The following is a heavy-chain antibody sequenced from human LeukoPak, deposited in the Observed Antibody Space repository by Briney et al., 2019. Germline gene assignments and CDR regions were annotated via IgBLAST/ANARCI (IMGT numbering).Heavy chain of an antibody. CDR2: ISAYNGST. CDR1: GYSFTSFG. V-gene: IGHV1-18*01. J-gene: IGHJ4*02. Sequence: ASVKVSCKASGYSFTSFGITWVRQAPGQGLEWMGWISAYNGSTNYAQKLQGRVTMTTDTSTSTAYMELRTLRSDDTAVYYCARDSVAVSDTVDYWGQGTLVTVSS. D-gene: IGHD6-19*01. CDR3: ARDSVAVSDTVDY.